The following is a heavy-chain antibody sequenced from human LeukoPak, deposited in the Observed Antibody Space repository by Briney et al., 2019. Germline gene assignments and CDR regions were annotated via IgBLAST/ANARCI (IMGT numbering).Heavy chain of an antibody. J-gene: IGHJ3*02. CDR1: GGSISSHC. CDR3: ARDGHYLGYAFDI. CDR2: VYNSGST. Sequence: SETLSLTCTVSGGSISSHCWSWIRQPPGKGLEWIGYVYNSGSTKYNPSLSSRVSMSVDTSKNQFSLKLTSVTAADTAVYYCARDGHYLGYAFDIWGQGTMVTVSS. D-gene: IGHD3-10*01. V-gene: IGHV4-4*08.